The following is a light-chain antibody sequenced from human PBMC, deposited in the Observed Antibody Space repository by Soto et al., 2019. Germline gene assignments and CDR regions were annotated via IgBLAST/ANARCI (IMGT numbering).Light chain of an antibody. CDR2: EVT. J-gene: IGLJ1*01. Sequence: LTQPPSASGSPGQSVTISCTGTTGDVGGYDYVSWYQQHPGKAPKLMIYEVTKRPLGVPDRFSGSKSGNTASLTVSGLQAEDEADYYCSSYAGSDNPYVFGTGTKVTVL. V-gene: IGLV2-8*01. CDR3: SSYAGSDNPYV. CDR1: TGDVGGYDY.